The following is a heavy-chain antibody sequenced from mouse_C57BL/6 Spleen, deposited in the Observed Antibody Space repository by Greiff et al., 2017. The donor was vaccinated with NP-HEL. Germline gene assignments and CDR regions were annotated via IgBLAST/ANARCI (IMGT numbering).Heavy chain of an antibody. CDR2: IDPSDSYT. D-gene: IGHD2-4*01. CDR3: ASRPYDYDGYFDV. CDR1: GYTFTSYW. Sequence: QVQLQQPGAELVRPGTSVKLSCKASGYTFTSYWMHWVKQRPGQGLEWIGVIDPSDSYTNYNQKFKGKATLTVDTSSSTAYMQLSSLTSEDSAVYYCASRPYDYDGYFDVWGTGTTVTVSS. V-gene: IGHV1-59*01. J-gene: IGHJ1*03.